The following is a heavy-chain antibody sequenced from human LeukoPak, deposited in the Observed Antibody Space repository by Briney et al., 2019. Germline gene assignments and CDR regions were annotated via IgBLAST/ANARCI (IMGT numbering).Heavy chain of an antibody. Sequence: SVKVSCKASGYTFTSYYMHWVRQAPGQGLEWMGGIIPIFGTANYAQKFQGRVTITADESTSTAYMELSSLRSEDTAVYYCAKYYYDSSGYGLHFDYWGQGTLVTVSS. V-gene: IGHV1-69*13. CDR1: GYTFTSYY. CDR3: AKYYYDSSGYGLHFDY. D-gene: IGHD3-22*01. J-gene: IGHJ4*02. CDR2: IIPIFGTA.